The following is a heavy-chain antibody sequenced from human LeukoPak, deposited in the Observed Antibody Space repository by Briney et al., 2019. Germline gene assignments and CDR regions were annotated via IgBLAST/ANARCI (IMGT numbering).Heavy chain of an antibody. CDR3: ARDVGLEQETDFGWFDP. J-gene: IGHJ5*02. CDR2: IYTSGST. D-gene: IGHD1/OR15-1a*01. CDR1: GGSISSGSYY. V-gene: IGHV4-61*02. Sequence: SQTLSLTCTVSGGSISSGSYYWSWIRQPAGKGLEWIGRIYTSGSTNYNPSLKSRVTISVDTSKNQFSLKLSSVTAADTAVYYCARDVGLEQETDFGWFDPWGQGTLVTVSS.